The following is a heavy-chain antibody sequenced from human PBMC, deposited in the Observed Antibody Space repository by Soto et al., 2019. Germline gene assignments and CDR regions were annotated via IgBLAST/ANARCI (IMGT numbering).Heavy chain of an antibody. CDR2: IYYSGST. Sequence: SETLSLTCTVSGGSISSSSYYWGWIRQPPGKGLEWIGSIYYSGSTYYNPSLKSRVTISVDTSKNQFSLKLSSVTAADTAVYYCARNLILSGPPTVRFDPWGQGTLVTVSS. D-gene: IGHD3-16*01. J-gene: IGHJ5*02. V-gene: IGHV4-39*01. CDR3: ARNLILSGPPTVRFDP. CDR1: GGSISSSSYY.